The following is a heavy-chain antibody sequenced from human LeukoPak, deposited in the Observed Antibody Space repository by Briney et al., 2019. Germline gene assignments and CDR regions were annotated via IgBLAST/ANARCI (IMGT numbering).Heavy chain of an antibody. D-gene: IGHD1-26*01. CDR2: INHSGST. CDR1: GGSSSGYY. CDR3: ARASAAGGATVFDY. V-gene: IGHV4-34*01. J-gene: IGHJ4*02. Sequence: SETLSLTCAVYGGSSSGYYWSWIRQPPGKGLEWIGEINHSGSTNYNPSLKSRVTISVDTSKNQFSLKLSSVTAADTAVYYCARASAAGGATVFDYWGQGTLVTVSS.